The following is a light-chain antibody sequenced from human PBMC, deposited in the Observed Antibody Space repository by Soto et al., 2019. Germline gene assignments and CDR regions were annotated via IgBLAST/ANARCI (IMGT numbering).Light chain of an antibody. CDR2: GAY. CDR1: QSVSSN. Sequence: EIVMTQSPATLSVSPGERATLSCRASQSVSSNLAWYQQKPGQAPRLLIYGAYTRATGIPVRFSGSGSGTEFTLTITSLQSEDSAVYYCQQYTSWPPLTFGGGTKVEI. J-gene: IGKJ4*01. CDR3: QQYTSWPPLT. V-gene: IGKV3-15*01.